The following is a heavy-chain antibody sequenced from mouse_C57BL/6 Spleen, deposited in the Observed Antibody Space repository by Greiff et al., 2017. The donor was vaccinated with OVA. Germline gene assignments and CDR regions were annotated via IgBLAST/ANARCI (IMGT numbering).Heavy chain of an antibody. D-gene: IGHD1-1*01. V-gene: IGHV1-7*01. CDR3: AREYYGSYYEGAFAY. CDR2: INPSSGYT. CDR1: GYTFTSYR. Sequence: VQLQQSGAELAKPGASVKLSCKASGYTFTSYRLHWVKQRPGQGLEWIGYINPSSGYTKYNQKFKDKATWTANKSSSTAYMQLSSLTYEDSAVYYCAREYYGSYYEGAFAYWGQGTLVTVSA. J-gene: IGHJ3*01.